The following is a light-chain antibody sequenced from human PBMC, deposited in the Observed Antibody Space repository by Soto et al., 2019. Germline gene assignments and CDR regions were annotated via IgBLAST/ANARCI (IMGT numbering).Light chain of an antibody. V-gene: IGKV1D-12*01. CDR1: QGISRS. CDR3: QLADNLPLT. J-gene: IGKJ5*01. CDR2: AAS. Sequence: IHMTQSPSSVSSSLGDIVTISCQASQGISRSLAWYQQKPGKAPKLLIYAASSLQSGVPSRFSGSGFGTDFTLTISSLQSEDSAIYYCQLADNLPLTFGEGTRLEIK.